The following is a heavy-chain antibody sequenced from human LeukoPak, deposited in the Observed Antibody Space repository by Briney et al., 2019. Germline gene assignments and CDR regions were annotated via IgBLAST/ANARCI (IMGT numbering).Heavy chain of an antibody. CDR2: INHSGST. CDR1: GGSFSGYY. Sequence: SETLSLICAVYGGSFSGYYWSWIRQPPGKGLEWIGEINHSGSTNYNPSLKSRVTISVDTSKNQFSLKLSSVTAADTAVYYCARRGTVVTPYYYGMDVWGQGTTVTVSS. D-gene: IGHD4-23*01. CDR3: ARRGTVVTPYYYGMDV. V-gene: IGHV4-34*01. J-gene: IGHJ6*02.